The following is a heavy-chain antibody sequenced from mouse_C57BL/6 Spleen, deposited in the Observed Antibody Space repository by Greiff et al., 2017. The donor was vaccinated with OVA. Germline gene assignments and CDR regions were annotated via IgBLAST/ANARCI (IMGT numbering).Heavy chain of an antibody. Sequence: EVQLQQSVAELVRPGASVKLSCTASGFNIKNTYMPWVKPRPEQGLEWIGRIDPANGNTKYAPKFQGNATITADTSSNTAYLQLSSLTSEDTAIYYCARDGSYYFDYWGQGTTLTVSS. CDR3: ARDGSYYFDY. V-gene: IGHV14-3*01. CDR2: IDPANGNT. J-gene: IGHJ2*01. D-gene: IGHD1-1*02. CDR1: GFNIKNTY.